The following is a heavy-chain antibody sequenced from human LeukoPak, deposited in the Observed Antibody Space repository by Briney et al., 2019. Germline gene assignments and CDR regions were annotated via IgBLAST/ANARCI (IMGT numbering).Heavy chain of an antibody. J-gene: IGHJ4*02. D-gene: IGHD2-2*01. Sequence: GGSLRLSCVASGFTFSSYGMSWVRQAPGKGLEWVSTISSSGGSTYYADSVKGRFTISRDNSKNTLYLQMNSLRAEDTAVYYCVRAHGTYAPLGYWGQGTLVTVSS. CDR1: GFTFSSYG. V-gene: IGHV3-23*01. CDR2: ISSSGGST. CDR3: VRAHGTYAPLGY.